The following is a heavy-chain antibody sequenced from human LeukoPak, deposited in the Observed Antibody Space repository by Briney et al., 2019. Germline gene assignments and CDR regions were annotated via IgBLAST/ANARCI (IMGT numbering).Heavy chain of an antibody. CDR3: ARATKRQLLGAFDI. CDR2: IYYSGST. Sequence: SETLSLTCTVSGGSISSYYWSWIRQPPGKGLEWIGYIYYSGSTNYNPSLKSRVTISVDTSKNQFSLKLSSVTAADTAVYYCARATKRQLLGAFDIWGQGTMVTVSS. V-gene: IGHV4-59*01. D-gene: IGHD1-1*01. J-gene: IGHJ3*02. CDR1: GGSISSYY.